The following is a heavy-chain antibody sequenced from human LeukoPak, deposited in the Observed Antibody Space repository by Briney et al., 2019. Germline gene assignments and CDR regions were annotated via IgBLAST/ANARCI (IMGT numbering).Heavy chain of an antibody. CDR3: ALGVKRWLQLGLDY. V-gene: IGHV7-4-1*02. Sequence: ASVKVSCKASGYTFTSYAMNWVRQAPGQGLEWMGWINTNTGNPTYAQGFTGRFVFSLDTSVSTAYLQISSLKAEDTAVYYCALGVKRWLQLGLDYWGQGTLVTVSS. J-gene: IGHJ4*02. CDR2: INTNTGNP. CDR1: GYTFTSYA. D-gene: IGHD5-24*01.